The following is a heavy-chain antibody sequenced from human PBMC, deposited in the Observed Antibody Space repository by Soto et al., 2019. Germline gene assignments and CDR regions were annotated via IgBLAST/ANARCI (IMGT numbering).Heavy chain of an antibody. CDR2: IKSKTAGGTT. CDR1: GFTLSTAW. D-gene: IGHD1-7*01. CDR3: ATDRSAYKLQLRYNWFDP. J-gene: IGHJ5*02. Sequence: EAQLVESGGGLVEPGGSLRLSCAASGFTLSTAWMHWVRQAPGRALEWVGRIKSKTAGGTTDYAAPVRGRFSISRDDSKNLLYLDMNGLKTEDTAVYFCATDRSAYKLQLRYNWFDPWGQGTLVTVSS. V-gene: IGHV3-15*07.